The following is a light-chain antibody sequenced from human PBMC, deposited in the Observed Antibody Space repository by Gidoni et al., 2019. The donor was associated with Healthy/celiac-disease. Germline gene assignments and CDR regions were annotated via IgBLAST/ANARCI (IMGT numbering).Light chain of an antibody. CDR2: GAS. CDR1: QSVSSN. CDR3: QQYNNWPPLT. V-gene: IGKV3-15*01. Sequence: IVMTQSPATLSVSPGERATLSCRASQSVSSNLAWSQQKPGQAPRRLIYGASTRATGIPARFSGSGSGTEFTLTISSLQSEEFAVYYCQQYNNWPPLTFXGXTKVEIK. J-gene: IGKJ4*01.